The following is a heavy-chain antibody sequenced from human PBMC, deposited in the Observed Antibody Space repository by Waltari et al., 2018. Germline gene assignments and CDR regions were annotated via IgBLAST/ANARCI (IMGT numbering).Heavy chain of an antibody. CDR2: MSVSGFI. V-gene: IGHV3-23*01. Sequence: QMLESGGGLMQSGGSLRLSCEASGFSFSTYTGNWVRQAPGVGLEWVGFMSVSGFIHYGDSVKGRVIISRDTSKNTVYLEMFRLRVEDTAKYFCAKDEGSRIAPTFGMDVWGEGTTVIVSS. D-gene: IGHD6-13*01. J-gene: IGHJ6*04. CDR1: GFSFSTYT. CDR3: AKDEGSRIAPTFGMDV.